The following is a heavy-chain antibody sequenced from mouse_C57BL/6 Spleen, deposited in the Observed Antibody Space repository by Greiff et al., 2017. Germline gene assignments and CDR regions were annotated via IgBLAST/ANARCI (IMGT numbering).Heavy chain of an antibody. J-gene: IGHJ2*01. D-gene: IGHD3-2*02. CDR2: ISYDGSN. Sequence: DVKLQESGPGLVKPSQSLSLTCSVTGYSITSGYYWNWIRQFPGNKLEWMGYISYDGSNNYNPSLKNRISITRDTSKNQFFLKLNSVTTEDTATYYCARDQGRYFDYWGQGTTLTVSS. CDR1: GYSITSGYY. V-gene: IGHV3-6*01. CDR3: ARDQGRYFDY.